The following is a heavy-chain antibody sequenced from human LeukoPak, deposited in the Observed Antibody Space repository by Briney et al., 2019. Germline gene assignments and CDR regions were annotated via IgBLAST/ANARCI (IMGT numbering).Heavy chain of an antibody. CDR1: GGSFSIYG. Sequence: AASVKVSCKAAGGSFSIYGITWVRQAPGQGLEWMGGIIPVYGTTNYAQKFQGRVTITADESTSTAYMELSSLRSEDTAVYYCARDGGIVDNGWYFDLWGRGTLVTVSS. D-gene: IGHD1-26*01. CDR2: IIPVYGTT. CDR3: ARDGGIVDNGWYFDL. J-gene: IGHJ2*01. V-gene: IGHV1-69*13.